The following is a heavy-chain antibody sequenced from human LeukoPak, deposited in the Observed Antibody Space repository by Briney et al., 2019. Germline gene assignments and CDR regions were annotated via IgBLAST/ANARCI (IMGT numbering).Heavy chain of an antibody. Sequence: SVKVSCKASGGTYSSYAISWVRQAPGQGLEWMGGIIPIFGTANYAQKFQGRVTITADESTSTAYMELSSLRSEDTAVYYCARDPTRGYSYGATSYYYYGMDVWGQGTTVTVSS. V-gene: IGHV1-69*13. CDR3: ARDPTRGYSYGATSYYYYGMDV. CDR2: IIPIFGTA. CDR1: GGTYSSYA. D-gene: IGHD5-18*01. J-gene: IGHJ6*02.